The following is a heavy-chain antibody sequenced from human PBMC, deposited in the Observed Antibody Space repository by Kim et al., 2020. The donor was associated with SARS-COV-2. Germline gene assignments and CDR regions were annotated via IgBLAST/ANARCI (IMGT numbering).Heavy chain of an antibody. CDR1: GNSFTSYW. V-gene: IGHV5-10-1*01. D-gene: IGHD6-6*01. CDR3: AGEYTSSSYWFDP. CDR2: IDPSDSYT. Sequence: GESLKISCKGSGNSFTSYWISWVRQMPGKGLEWMGKIDPSDSYTNYSPSFQGHVTMSVDKSISTAYLQWSSLKAADTATYYCAGEYTSSSYWFDPWGQGTLVTVSS. J-gene: IGHJ5*02.